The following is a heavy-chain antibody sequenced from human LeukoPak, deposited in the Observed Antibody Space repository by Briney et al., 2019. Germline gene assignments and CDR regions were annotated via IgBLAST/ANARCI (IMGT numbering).Heavy chain of an antibody. CDR3: ARQFYYDSGGSHY. J-gene: IGHJ4*02. D-gene: IGHD3-22*01. V-gene: IGHV4-39*01. CDR1: GGSISSSSYY. Sequence: SETLSLTCTVSGGSISSSSYYWGWIRQPPGKGLEWIVSIFYSGSTYYNPSLESRVTISVDTSKNQFSLKLSSVTAADTAVYYCARQFYYDSGGSHYWGQGTLVTVSS. CDR2: IFYSGST.